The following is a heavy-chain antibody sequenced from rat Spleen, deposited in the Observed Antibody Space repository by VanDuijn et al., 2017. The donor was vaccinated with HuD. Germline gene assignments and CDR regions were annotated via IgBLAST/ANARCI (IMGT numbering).Heavy chain of an antibody. Sequence: EVQLVESGGGLVQPGRSLKLSCAASGFIFSNYYMAWVRQAPTKGLEWVAYISAGGGDTYYRYSVKGRFTIPRDNAQSTLYLQMDSLRSEDTATYYCARHRYKRTVAAVDYWGQGVMVTVSS. V-gene: IGHV5-25*01. CDR2: ISAGGGDT. CDR3: ARHRYKRTVAAVDY. J-gene: IGHJ2*01. D-gene: IGHD1-8*01. CDR1: GFIFSNYY.